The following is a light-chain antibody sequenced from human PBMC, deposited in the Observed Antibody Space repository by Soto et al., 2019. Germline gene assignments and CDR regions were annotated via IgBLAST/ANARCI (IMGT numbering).Light chain of an antibody. CDR3: QQHDNRPPWT. J-gene: IGKJ1*01. CDR2: DAS. V-gene: IGKV3-15*01. CDR1: QSVGSN. Sequence: EIVMTQFPATLSVSPGESASLSCRASQSVGSNLAWYQQKPGQAPRLLIFDASTRAIDIPVRFSGSGSGTEFILTISSLQSEDFGVYYCQQHDNRPPWTFGQGTKVDIK.